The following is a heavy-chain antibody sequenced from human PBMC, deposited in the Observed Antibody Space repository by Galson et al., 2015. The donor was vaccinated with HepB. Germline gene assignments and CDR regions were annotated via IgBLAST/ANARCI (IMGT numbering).Heavy chain of an antibody. CDR1: GYTFTSYA. Sequence: SCKASGYTFTSYAMNWVRQAPGQGLEWMGWINTNTGNPTYAQGFTGRFVFSLDTSVSTAYLQISSLKAEDTAVYYCARDRYPGYSYGSGYYYYGMDVWGQGTTVTVSS. CDR3: ARDRYPGYSYGSGYYYYGMDV. D-gene: IGHD5-18*01. J-gene: IGHJ6*02. V-gene: IGHV7-4-1*02. CDR2: INTNTGNP.